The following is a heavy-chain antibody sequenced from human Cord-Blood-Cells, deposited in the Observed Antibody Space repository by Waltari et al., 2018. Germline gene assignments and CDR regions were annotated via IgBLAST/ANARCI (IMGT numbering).Heavy chain of an antibody. CDR3: ARVTEDSSSWYGYLHYYYMDV. D-gene: IGHD6-13*01. Sequence: QVQLVQSGAEVKKPGASVKVSCKASGSTFTSYGMSWVRQAPGQGIEWMGWSSAYNGNTNYAQKLQGRGTMTTDTSTSTAYMELRSLRSDDTAVYYCARVTEDSSSWYGYLHYYYMDVWGKGTTVTVSS. CDR2: SSAYNGNT. CDR1: GSTFTSYG. V-gene: IGHV1-18*04. J-gene: IGHJ6*03.